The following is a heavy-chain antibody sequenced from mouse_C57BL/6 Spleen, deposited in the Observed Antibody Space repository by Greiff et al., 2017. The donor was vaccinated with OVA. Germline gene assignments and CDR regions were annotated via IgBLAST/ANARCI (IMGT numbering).Heavy chain of an antibody. CDR3: ASGDYFYAMDY. CDR1: GYSFTGYY. Sequence: EVQLVESGPELVKPGASVKISCKASGYSFTGYYMNWVKQSPEKSLEWIGEINPSTGGTTYNQKFKAKATLTVDKSSSTAYMQLKSLTSEDSAVYYCASGDYFYAMDYWGQGTSVTVSS. D-gene: IGHD1-1*02. V-gene: IGHV1-42*01. J-gene: IGHJ4*01. CDR2: INPSTGGT.